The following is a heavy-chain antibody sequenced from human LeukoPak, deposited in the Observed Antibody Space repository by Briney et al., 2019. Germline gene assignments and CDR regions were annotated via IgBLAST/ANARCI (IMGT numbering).Heavy chain of an antibody. CDR1: GGTFSSYA. Sequence: SVKVSCKASGGTFSSYAIIWVRQAPGQGLEWMGGIIPIFGTANYAQKFQGRVTITTDESTSTAYMELSSLRSEDTAVYYCASLEMAPYYYYYYMDVWGKGTTVTVSS. J-gene: IGHJ6*03. V-gene: IGHV1-69*05. CDR3: ASLEMAPYYYYYYMDV. D-gene: IGHD5-24*01. CDR2: IIPIFGTA.